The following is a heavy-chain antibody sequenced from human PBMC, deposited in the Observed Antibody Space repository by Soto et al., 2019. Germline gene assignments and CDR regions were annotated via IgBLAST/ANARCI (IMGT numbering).Heavy chain of an antibody. J-gene: IGHJ5*02. CDR1: GFTFSSYW. Sequence: GGSLRLSCAASGFTFSSYWMHWVRQAPGKGLVWVSRINSDGSSTSYADSVKGRFTISRDNAKNTLYLQMNSLRAEDTAVYYCARDLQRDSSWYYYNTLDNWFDPWGQGTLVTVSS. D-gene: IGHD6-13*01. V-gene: IGHV3-74*01. CDR3: ARDLQRDSSWYYYNTLDNWFDP. CDR2: INSDGSST.